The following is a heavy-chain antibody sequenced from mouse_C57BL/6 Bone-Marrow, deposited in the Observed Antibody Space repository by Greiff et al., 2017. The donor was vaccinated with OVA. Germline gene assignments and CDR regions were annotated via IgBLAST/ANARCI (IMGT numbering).Heavy chain of an antibody. V-gene: IGHV2-5*01. Sequence: QVHVKQSGPGLVQPSQSLSITCTVSGFSLTSYGVHWVRQSPGTGLEWLGVIWSGGSTAYNAAFMSRLSITKDNSKSQVFFKMNSLQADDTAIYYCAKNDYYGNYGFAYWGQGTLVTVSA. D-gene: IGHD2-1*01. CDR1: GFSLTSYG. CDR2: IWSGGST. J-gene: IGHJ3*01. CDR3: AKNDYYGNYGFAY.